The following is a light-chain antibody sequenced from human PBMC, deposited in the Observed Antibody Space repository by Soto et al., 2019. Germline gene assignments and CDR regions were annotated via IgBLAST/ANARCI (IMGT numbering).Light chain of an antibody. CDR2: WAS. Sequence: DIVMTQSPDSLAVSLGEGTTINCKSSQSVLYTSDNKTYLAWYQQKPGQPPKLLIYWASTRESGVPDRFSGSGSGTDFTLTISYLQAEDVAVYYCQQYYSVPFTFGPGTKVDIK. V-gene: IGKV4-1*01. CDR1: QSVLYTSDNKTY. J-gene: IGKJ3*01. CDR3: QQYYSVPFT.